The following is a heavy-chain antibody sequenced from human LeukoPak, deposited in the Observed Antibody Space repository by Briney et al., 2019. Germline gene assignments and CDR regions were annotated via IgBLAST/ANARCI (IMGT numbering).Heavy chain of an antibody. CDR2: IWSDGTNR. D-gene: IGHD4-11*01. V-gene: IGHV3-33*01. J-gene: IGHJ4*01. CDR1: GFIYSHYG. Sequence: GRSLRLSCAASGFIYSHYGMHWVRQAPGKGLEWVAVIWSDGTNRFYAGSVKGRFTISRDNSLNTLFLQMNSLRAEDTAVYYCVRDAQRGFDYSNSLAYWGHGTLVTVSS. CDR3: VRDAQRGFDYSNSLAY.